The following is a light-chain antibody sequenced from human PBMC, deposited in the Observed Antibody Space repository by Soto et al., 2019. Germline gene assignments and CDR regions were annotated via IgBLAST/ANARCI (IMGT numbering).Light chain of an antibody. CDR1: SSNIGRNT. V-gene: IGLV1-44*01. CDR3: AAWDDTLTGWV. J-gene: IGLJ3*02. CDR2: LNN. Sequence: QSVLTQPPSASGTPGQRVTISCSGSSSNIGRNTVNWYQQLPGTAPKILVYLNNQRPSGVPDRFSGSKSGTSASLAISGLQSEDEADYYCAAWDDTLTGWVFGGGTKVTVL.